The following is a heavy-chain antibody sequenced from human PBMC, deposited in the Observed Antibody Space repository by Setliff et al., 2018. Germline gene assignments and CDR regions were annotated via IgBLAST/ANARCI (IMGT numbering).Heavy chain of an antibody. V-gene: IGHV3-7*02. Sequence: GGSLRLSCAASGFTFTSYWMSWVRQAPGKGLEWVANIKQDGSETYYVDSVKGRFTISRDNAKKSLFLQMNSLRVEDTAVYFCVRATTAYTGYDYFDFWGQGTQVTVSS. D-gene: IGHD5-12*01. CDR1: GFTFTSYW. CDR3: VRATTAYTGYDYFDF. CDR2: IKQDGSET. J-gene: IGHJ4*02.